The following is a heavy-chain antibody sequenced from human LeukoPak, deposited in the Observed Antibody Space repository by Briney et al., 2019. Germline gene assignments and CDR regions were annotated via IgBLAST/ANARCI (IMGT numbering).Heavy chain of an antibody. CDR3: AKYSSSSNYYYGMDV. Sequence: GRSLRLSCSASGFTFSLYAMNWVRQAPGKGLEWVAFISNDGRNDHYADSVKGRFTISRDNAKNTVYMQMNSLRAEDTAVYYCAKYSSSSNYYYGMDVRGQGTTVTVSS. V-gene: IGHV3-30*18. J-gene: IGHJ6*02. D-gene: IGHD6-13*01. CDR2: ISNDGRND. CDR1: GFTFSLYA.